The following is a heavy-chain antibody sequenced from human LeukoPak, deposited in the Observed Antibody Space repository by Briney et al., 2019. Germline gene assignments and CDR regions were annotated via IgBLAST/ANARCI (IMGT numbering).Heavy chain of an antibody. CDR1: GGSISSSGYY. J-gene: IGHJ4*02. V-gene: IGHV4-39*01. D-gene: IGHD3-22*01. CDR3: ARHPRTYYYDSSGYYYGNYFDY. Sequence: SETLSLTCTVSGGSISSSGYYWGWIRQPPGKGLEWIGSIYYSGSTYYNPSLKSRVTISVDTSKNQFSLKLSSVTAADTAVYYCARHPRTYYYDSSGYYYGNYFDYWGQGTLVTVSS. CDR2: IYYSGST.